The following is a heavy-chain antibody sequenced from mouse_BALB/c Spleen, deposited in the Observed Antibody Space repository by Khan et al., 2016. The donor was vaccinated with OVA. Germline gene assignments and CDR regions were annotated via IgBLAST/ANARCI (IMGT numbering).Heavy chain of an antibody. CDR1: GYSITSGYA. CDR3: ARKNYDGYAMDV. V-gene: IGHV3-2*02. J-gene: IGHJ4*01. D-gene: IGHD2-4*01. CDR2: ISYSGIT. Sequence: VQLKESGPGLVKPSQSLSLTCTVTGYSITSGYAWNWIRQFPGNKLEWMGYISYSGITSYNPSLRSRISITRDTSTNQFFLQLNSVTTEDTATYYCARKNYDGYAMDVWGQGTSVTVSS.